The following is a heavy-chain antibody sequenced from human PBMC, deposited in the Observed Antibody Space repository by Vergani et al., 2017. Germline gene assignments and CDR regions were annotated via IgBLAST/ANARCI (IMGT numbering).Heavy chain of an antibody. CDR2: IRSKAYGQAT. CDR3: VRDQVTMLRGSDALDI. J-gene: IGHJ3*02. CDR1: GFTFGYYA. Sequence: EVQLVESGGDLVQPGRSLRLSCTASGFTFGYYAMDWFRQAPGQGLEWVGGIRSKAYGQATIYAASVKGRFTISSDDSKSIAYLQMNNLQTEDTAMYYCVRDQVTMLRGSDALDIWGQGTMVTVSS. V-gene: IGHV3-49*03. D-gene: IGHD3-10*01.